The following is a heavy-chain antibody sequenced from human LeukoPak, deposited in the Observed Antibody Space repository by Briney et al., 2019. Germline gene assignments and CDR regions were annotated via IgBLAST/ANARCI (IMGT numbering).Heavy chain of an antibody. V-gene: IGHV3-33*01. CDR3: ARGGVYGSGSYFDY. J-gene: IGHJ4*02. CDR1: GFTFSSYD. CDR2: IWYDGSNK. Sequence: PGRSLRLSCAASGFTFSSYDMHWVRQAPGKGLEWVAVIWYDGSNKYYADSVKGRFTISRDNSKNTLYLQMNSLRAEDTAVYYCARGGVYGSGSYFDYWGQGTLVTVSS. D-gene: IGHD3-10*01.